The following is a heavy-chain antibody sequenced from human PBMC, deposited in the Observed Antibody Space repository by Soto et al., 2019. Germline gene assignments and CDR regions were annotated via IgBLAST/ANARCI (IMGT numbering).Heavy chain of an antibody. CDR2: ISYDGSRK. Sequence: QVHLVESGGGVVQPGSSLRLSCAASEFTFRIFAMHWLRQSRGKGLEWVAVISYDGSRKADSVKGRFTVSRDNSWNTLYLQMNSLRAEDTAIYYCARGDREDIEEVVGVRPGEYSMDVWGQGTTVTVSS. D-gene: IGHD1-26*01. J-gene: IGHJ6*02. V-gene: IGHV3-30-3*01. CDR3: ARGDREDIEEVVGVRPGEYSMDV. CDR1: EFTFRIFA.